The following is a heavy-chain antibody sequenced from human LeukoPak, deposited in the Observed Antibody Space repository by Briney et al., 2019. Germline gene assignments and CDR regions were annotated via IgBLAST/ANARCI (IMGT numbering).Heavy chain of an antibody. CDR2: ISSSGSTI. J-gene: IGHJ4*02. CDR3: ARDKPPLLWFGEFPFDY. D-gene: IGHD3-10*01. V-gene: IGHV3-48*03. CDR1: GFTLSSYE. Sequence: GGSLRLSCAASGFTLSSYEMNWVRQAPGKGLEWVSYISSSGSTIYYADSVKGRFTISRDNAKNSLYLQMNSLRAEDTAVYYCARDKPPLLWFGEFPFDYWGQGTLVTVSS.